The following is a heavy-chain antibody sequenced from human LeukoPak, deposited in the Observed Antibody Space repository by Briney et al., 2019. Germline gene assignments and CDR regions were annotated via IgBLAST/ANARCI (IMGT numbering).Heavy chain of an antibody. D-gene: IGHD3-3*01. CDR3: AADFWSGYYGGGYYYYYYMDV. CDR2: IVVGSGNT. J-gene: IGHJ6*03. Sequence: TSVKVSCKASGFTFTSSAMQWVRQARGQRLEWIGWIVVGSGNTNYAQKFQERVTITRDMSTSTAYMELSSLRSEDTAVYYCAADFWSGYYGGGYYYYYYMDVWGKGTTVTVSS. V-gene: IGHV1-58*02. CDR1: GFTFTSSA.